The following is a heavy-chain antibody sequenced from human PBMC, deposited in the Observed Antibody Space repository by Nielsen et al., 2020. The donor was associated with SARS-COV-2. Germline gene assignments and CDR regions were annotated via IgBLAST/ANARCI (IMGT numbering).Heavy chain of an antibody. D-gene: IGHD1-26*01. CDR2: VNYRGGT. J-gene: IGHJ5*02. CDR3: ARVVHEWELLTYWFDP. Sequence: SETLSLTCAVYGGSFGGYYWSWIRQPPGKGLEWIGEVNYRGGTNYNPSLKSRVTISVDTSKNQFSLKLSSVTAADTAVYYCARVVHEWELLTYWFDPWGQGTLVTVSS. V-gene: IGHV4-34*01. CDR1: GGSFGGYY.